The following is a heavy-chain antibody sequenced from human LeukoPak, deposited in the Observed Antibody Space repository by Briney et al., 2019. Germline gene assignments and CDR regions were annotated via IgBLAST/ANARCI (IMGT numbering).Heavy chain of an antibody. D-gene: IGHD3-9*01. CDR1: GGSFSGYY. Sequence: SETLSLTCAVYGGSFSGYYWSWIRQPPGKGLEWIGEINHSGSTNYNPSLKSRVTISVDTSKNQFSLKLSSVTAADTAVYYCARGLSLRYFDWSSLYYFDYWGQGTLVTVSS. V-gene: IGHV4-34*01. J-gene: IGHJ4*02. CDR3: ARGLSLRYFDWSSLYYFDY. CDR2: INHSGST.